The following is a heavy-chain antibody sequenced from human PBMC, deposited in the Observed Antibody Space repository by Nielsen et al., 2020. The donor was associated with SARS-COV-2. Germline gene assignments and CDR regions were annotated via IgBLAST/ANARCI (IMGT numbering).Heavy chain of an antibody. CDR3: VTGWLPNPFDY. CDR2: ISAYNGNT. Sequence: ASVKVSCKASGYTFTSYAMHWVRQAPGQRLEWMGWISAYNGNTNYAQKLQGRVTMTTDTSTSTAYMELRSLRSDDTAVYYCVTGWLPNPFDYWGQGTLVTVSS. D-gene: IGHD5-24*01. CDR1: GYTFTSYA. J-gene: IGHJ4*02. V-gene: IGHV1-18*01.